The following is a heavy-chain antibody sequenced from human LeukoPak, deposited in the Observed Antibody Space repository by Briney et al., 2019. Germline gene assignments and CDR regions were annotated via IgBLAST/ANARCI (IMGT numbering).Heavy chain of an antibody. J-gene: IGHJ4*02. Sequence: SETLSLTCAVYGGSFSGYYWSWIRQPPGKGLEWIGEINHSGSTNYNPSLKSRVTISVDTSKNQFSLKLSSVTAADTAVYYCARAYSTEKDYDILTGPIDWGQGTLVTVSS. CDR1: GGSFSGYY. V-gene: IGHV4-34*01. D-gene: IGHD3-9*01. CDR3: ARAYSTEKDYDILTGPID. CDR2: INHSGST.